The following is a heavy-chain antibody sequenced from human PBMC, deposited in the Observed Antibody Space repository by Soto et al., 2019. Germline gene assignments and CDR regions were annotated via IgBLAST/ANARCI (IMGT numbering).Heavy chain of an antibody. D-gene: IGHD2-8*02. J-gene: IGHJ4*02. CDR1: GGSFSAYD. CDR3: ARDKITGLFDY. Sequence: QVQLQQWGAGLLKPSETLSLTCAVYGGSFSAYDWTWIRQPPGTGLEWIGEINHSGSTNYNPSLISRVTISVDTSKNQFSLKLTSVTAADTAVYYCARDKITGLFDYWGQGTLVTVSS. CDR2: INHSGST. V-gene: IGHV4-34*01.